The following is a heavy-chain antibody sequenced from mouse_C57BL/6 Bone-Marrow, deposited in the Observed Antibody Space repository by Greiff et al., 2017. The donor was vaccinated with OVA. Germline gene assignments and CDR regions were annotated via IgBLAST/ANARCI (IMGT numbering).Heavy chain of an antibody. CDR1: GYTFTSYG. J-gene: IGHJ4*01. V-gene: IGHV1-81*01. Sequence: VQLQQSGAELARPGASVKLSCKASGYTFTSYGISWVKQRTGQGLEWIGEIYPRSGNTYYNEKFKGKATLTAEKSSSTAYMELRSLTSEDSAVYFCARRRYGNAMDYWGQGTSVTVSS. CDR2: IYPRSGNT. CDR3: ARRRYGNAMDY. D-gene: IGHD2-10*02.